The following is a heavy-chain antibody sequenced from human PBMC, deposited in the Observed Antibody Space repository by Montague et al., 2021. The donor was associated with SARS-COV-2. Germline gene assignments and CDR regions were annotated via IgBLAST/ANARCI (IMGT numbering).Heavy chain of an antibody. Sequence: SRRLSLSASGFTFSSYSMNWVRQAPGKGLEWVSSISSSSSYIYYADSVKGRFTISRDNAKNSLYLQMNSLRAEDTAVYYCARDPHYDILTGYYNYWGQGTLVTVSS. V-gene: IGHV3-21*01. J-gene: IGHJ4*02. CDR2: ISSSSSYI. D-gene: IGHD3-9*01. CDR1: GFTFSSYS. CDR3: ARDPHYDILTGYYNY.